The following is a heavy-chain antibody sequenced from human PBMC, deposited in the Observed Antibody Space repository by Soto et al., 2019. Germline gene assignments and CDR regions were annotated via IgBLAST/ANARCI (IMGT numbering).Heavy chain of an antibody. D-gene: IGHD2-21*02. CDR3: ARGGHVVVVTAALDY. J-gene: IGHJ4*02. CDR2: VNPSGGHT. V-gene: IGHV1-46*01. Sequence: QVQLVQSGAEVKKPGASVKVSCKASGDTFTDYYIHWVRQAPGQGLEWMGTVNPSGGHTTYAQHFRGRIPLTRDTSTSTRYLEPTSLPSADTAVSYCARGGHVVVVTAALDYWGQGTLVTVSS. CDR1: GDTFTDYY.